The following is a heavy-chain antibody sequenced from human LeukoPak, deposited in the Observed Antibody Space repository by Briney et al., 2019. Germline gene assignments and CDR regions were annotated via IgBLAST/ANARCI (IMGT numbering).Heavy chain of an antibody. J-gene: IGHJ4*02. CDR2: IYHSGST. CDR1: GGSISSSNYY. CDR3: ARAFARREQQLGPYYFDY. V-gene: IGHV4-39*07. D-gene: IGHD6-13*01. Sequence: SETLSLTCTVSGGSISSSNYYWGWIRQPPGKGLEWIGNIYHSGSTNYNPSLKSRVTISVDKSKNQFSLKLSSVTAADTAVYYCARAFARREQQLGPYYFDYWGQGTLVTVSS.